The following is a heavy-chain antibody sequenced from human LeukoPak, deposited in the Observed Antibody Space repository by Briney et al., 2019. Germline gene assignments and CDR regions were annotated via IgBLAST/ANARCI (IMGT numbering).Heavy chain of an antibody. J-gene: IGHJ6*03. CDR2: INPNSGGT. CDR1: GYTFTGYY. Sequence: ASAKVSCKASGYTFTGYYMHWVRQAPGQGLEWMGWINPNSGGTNYAQKFQGRVTMTRDASISTAYMELSRLRSDDTAVYYCARDHRYCSSTSGCYYYYYMDVWGKGTTVTVSS. V-gene: IGHV1-2*02. D-gene: IGHD2-2*01. CDR3: ARDHRYCSSTSGCYYYYYMDV.